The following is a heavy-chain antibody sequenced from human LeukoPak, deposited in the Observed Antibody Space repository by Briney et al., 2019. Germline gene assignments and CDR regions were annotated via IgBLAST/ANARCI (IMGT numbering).Heavy chain of an antibody. CDR1: GFTFSSYE. Sequence: GGSLRLSCAASGFTFSSYEMNWVRQAPGKGLEWASYISSSGSTIYNADSVKGRFTISRDNAKNSVYLQMNSLRAEDTAVYYCARYRSPLDSWGQGTLVTVSS. CDR3: ARYRSPLDS. CDR2: ISSSGSTI. J-gene: IGHJ5*01. V-gene: IGHV3-48*03. D-gene: IGHD3-16*02.